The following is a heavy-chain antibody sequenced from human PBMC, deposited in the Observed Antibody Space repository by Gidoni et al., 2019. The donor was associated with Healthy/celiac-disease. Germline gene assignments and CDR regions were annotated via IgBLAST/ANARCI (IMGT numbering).Heavy chain of an antibody. Sequence: QVQLVESGGGVVQPGRSLRLSCAASGFTFSSYAMHWVRQAPGKGLEWVAVISYDGSNKYYADSVKGRFTISRDNSKNTLYLQMNSLRAEDTAVYYCARDLGISDYYGMDVWGQGTTVTVSS. D-gene: IGHD2-15*01. CDR3: ARDLGISDYYGMDV. CDR1: GFTFSSYA. CDR2: ISYDGSNK. V-gene: IGHV3-30-3*01. J-gene: IGHJ6*02.